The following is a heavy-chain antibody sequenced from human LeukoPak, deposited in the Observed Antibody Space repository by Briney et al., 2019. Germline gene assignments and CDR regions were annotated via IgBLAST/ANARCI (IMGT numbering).Heavy chain of an antibody. J-gene: IGHJ4*02. CDR1: GFTFSSYA. Sequence: GGSLRLSCAASGFTFSSYAMNWVRQAPGKGLEWVSYISSGGSTIYYADTVKGRFTISRDNARNSLYLQMNGLTDEDTAVYYCAREPPGNYDDSGHYYAYFDCWGQGALVTVSS. CDR3: AREPPGNYDDSGHYYAYFDC. V-gene: IGHV3-48*02. CDR2: ISSGGSTI. D-gene: IGHD3-22*01.